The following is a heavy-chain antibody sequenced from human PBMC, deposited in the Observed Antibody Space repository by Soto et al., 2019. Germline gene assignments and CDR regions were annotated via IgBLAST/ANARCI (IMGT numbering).Heavy chain of an antibody. CDR3: ARESEDLTSNFDY. J-gene: IGHJ4*02. CDR1: GFTLTMYS. CDR2: ISSTTNYI. V-gene: IGHV3-21*06. Sequence: LXLSCAASGFTLTMYSMDWGRQAPGKGLEWVSSISSTTNYIYYGDSMKGRFTICRDNGKNSLYLEIHSLRAEDTAVYYCARESEDLTSNFDYWGQGTLVTVSS.